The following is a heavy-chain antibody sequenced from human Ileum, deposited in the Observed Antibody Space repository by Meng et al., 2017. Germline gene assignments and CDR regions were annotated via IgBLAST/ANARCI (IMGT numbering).Heavy chain of an antibody. CDR3: AAGKGTGEEDY. CDR1: GFTFSSNY. V-gene: IGHV3-66*01. CDR2: IYSGGNT. Sequence: VQRVESGGGVVQPGRSLRLSCIASGFTFSSNYMSWVRQAPGKGLEWVSVIYSGGNTYYADSVKGRFTISRDNSKNTLYLQMNSLRAEDTAVYYCAAGKGTGEEDYWGQGTLVTVSS. D-gene: IGHD7-27*01. J-gene: IGHJ4*02.